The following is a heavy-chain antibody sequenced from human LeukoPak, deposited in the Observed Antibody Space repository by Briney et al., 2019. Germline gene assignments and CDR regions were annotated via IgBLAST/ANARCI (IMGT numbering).Heavy chain of an antibody. J-gene: IGHJ4*02. CDR2: IHPSGML. D-gene: IGHD3-22*01. Sequence: SETLSLPCTVPGASFNSDDQYWNWIRQSPGKGLEWIGSIHPSGMLYNNPSLESRVTMSRDTSKNQFSLNLNSVTAADTAVYFCSRGLDSRKLGYWGQGILVTVSS. CDR3: SRGLDSRKLGY. V-gene: IGHV4-31*03. CDR1: GASFNSDDQY.